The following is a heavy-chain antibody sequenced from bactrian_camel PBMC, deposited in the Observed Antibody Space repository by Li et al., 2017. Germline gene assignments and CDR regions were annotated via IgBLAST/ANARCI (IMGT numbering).Heavy chain of an antibody. CDR1: GLDTSRYT. D-gene: IGHD2*01. V-gene: IGHV3S63*01. CDR3: AASKSPTCGGRPSSSLSFGY. CDR2: IYTGPYTARGST. Sequence: HVQLVESGGGSVQAGGSLRLSCAASGLDTSRYTLAWFRQAPGKEREAVACIYTGPYTARGSTAYAASVTGRFTIYQDDAENTVHLQMNSLTPEDTAIYYCAASKSPTCGGRPSSSLSFGYWGQGTQVTVS. J-gene: IGHJ6*01.